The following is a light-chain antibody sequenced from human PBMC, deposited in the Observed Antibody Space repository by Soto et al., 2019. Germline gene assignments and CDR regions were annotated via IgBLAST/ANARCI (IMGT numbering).Light chain of an antibody. CDR1: QSISSY. CDR2: AAS. CDR3: QQYNNWPLT. V-gene: IGKV1-39*01. Sequence: DIQMTQSPSSLSASVEDRVIITCRASQSISSYLNWYQQKPGKAPKLLIYAASSLQSGVPSRFSGSGSGTEFTLIISSLQSEDFALYFCQQYNNWPLTFGQGTKVDIK. J-gene: IGKJ1*01.